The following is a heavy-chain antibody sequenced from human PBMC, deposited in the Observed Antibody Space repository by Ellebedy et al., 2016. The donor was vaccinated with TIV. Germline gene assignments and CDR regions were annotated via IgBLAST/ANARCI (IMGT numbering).Heavy chain of an antibody. D-gene: IGHD3-16*01. Sequence: ASVKVSCKASGYTFTGYYMHWVRQAPGQRLEWMGWINAGNGNTKYSQKFQGRVTITRDTSASTAYMELSSLRSEDTAVYYCAREGFWGGMDVWGQGTTVTVSS. V-gene: IGHV1-3*01. CDR3: AREGFWGGMDV. CDR2: INAGNGNT. CDR1: GYTFTGYY. J-gene: IGHJ6*02.